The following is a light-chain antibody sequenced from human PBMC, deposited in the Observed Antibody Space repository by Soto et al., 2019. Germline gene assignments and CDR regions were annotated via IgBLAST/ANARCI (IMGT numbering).Light chain of an antibody. J-gene: IGKJ1*01. CDR1: QSISSW. CDR2: KPS. V-gene: IGKV1-5*03. Sequence: DIQMPQSPSTLSASVGDRVTITCRASQSISSWLAWYQQKPGKAPKLLIYKPSSLESGVPSRFSGSGSGTEFTLTISSLQPEDHAQYYCQQYNSFPSFGQGTKVEIK. CDR3: QQYNSFPS.